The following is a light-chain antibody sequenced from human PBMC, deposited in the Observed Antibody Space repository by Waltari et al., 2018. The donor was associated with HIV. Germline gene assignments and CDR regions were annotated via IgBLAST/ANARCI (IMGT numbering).Light chain of an antibody. V-gene: IGKV1-39*01. J-gene: IGKJ5*01. Sequence: IQMTQSPSSLSASVGDRATITCRASYNVRSYLNWYQQKPGEAPKRLIYVTSTLQSGVPSRFSGSGSGTDFSLTISSLQPEDFGTYYCQQSYSTPFSFGQGTRLEIK. CDR1: YNVRSY. CDR2: VTS. CDR3: QQSYSTPFS.